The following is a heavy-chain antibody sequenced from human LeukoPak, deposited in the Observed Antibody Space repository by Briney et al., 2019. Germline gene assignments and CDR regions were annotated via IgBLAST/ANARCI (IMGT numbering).Heavy chain of an antibody. CDR3: ASRPSGYCGSTSCYTD. J-gene: IGHJ3*01. CDR2: ISSSSTTI. Sequence: GGSLRLSXAASGFTFSSYSMNRVRQAPGKGLEWISYISSSSTTIYYADSVKGRFTISRDNGKNSLYLQMSSLRTEDTAVYYCASRPSGYCGSTSCYTDWGRGTMVTVSS. D-gene: IGHD2-2*02. CDR1: GFTFSSYS. V-gene: IGHV3-48*01.